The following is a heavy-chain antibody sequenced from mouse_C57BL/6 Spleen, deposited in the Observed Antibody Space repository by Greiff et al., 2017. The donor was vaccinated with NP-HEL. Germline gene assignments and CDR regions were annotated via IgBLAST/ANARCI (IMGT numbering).Heavy chain of an antibody. CDR2: INPNNGGT. CDR1: GYTFTDYY. Sequence: VQLQQSGPELVKPGASVKISCKASGYTFTDYYMNWVKQSHGKSLEWIGDINPNNGGTSYNQKFKGKATLTVDKSSSTAYMELRSLTSEDSAVYYCARSGYGPFDYWGQGTTLTVSS. CDR3: ARSGYGPFDY. J-gene: IGHJ2*01. D-gene: IGHD1-1*01. V-gene: IGHV1-26*01.